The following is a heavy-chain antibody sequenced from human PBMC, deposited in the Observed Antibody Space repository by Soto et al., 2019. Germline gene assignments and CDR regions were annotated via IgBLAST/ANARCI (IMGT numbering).Heavy chain of an antibody. Sequence: ASVKVSCKASGYTFTGYYMHWVRQANGQGLEWMGWISAYNGITNYAQKLQGRVTMTTDTSTSTAYMELRSLRSDDTAVYYCARGHSSSWYHRFDYWGQGTLVTVSS. J-gene: IGHJ4*02. D-gene: IGHD6-13*01. V-gene: IGHV1-18*04. CDR3: ARGHSSSWYHRFDY. CDR1: GYTFTGYY. CDR2: ISAYNGIT.